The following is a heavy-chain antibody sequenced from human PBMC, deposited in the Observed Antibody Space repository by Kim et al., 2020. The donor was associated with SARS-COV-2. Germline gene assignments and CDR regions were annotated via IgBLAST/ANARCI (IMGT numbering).Heavy chain of an antibody. CDR2: ISTSGNT. J-gene: IGHJ4*02. CDR3: ARGQEYTTGGGFDY. D-gene: IGHD6-6*01. Sequence: SETLSLTCTVSGGSISGYYWSWIRQPAGKGLEWIGRISTSGNTNCNPSLKSRVTMSVDTSKNQFSLNLTSVTAADTAAYYCARGQEYTTGGGFDYWGQGT. CDR1: GGSISGYY. V-gene: IGHV4-4*07.